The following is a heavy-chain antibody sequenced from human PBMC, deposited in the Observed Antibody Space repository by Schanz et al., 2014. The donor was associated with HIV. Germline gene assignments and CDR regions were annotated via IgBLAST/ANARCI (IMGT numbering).Heavy chain of an antibody. V-gene: IGHV3-33*01. CDR3: ARDSPVAAGTLAY. D-gene: IGHD6-13*01. CDR2: IGHEGNDI. Sequence: LVESGGGLVQPGGSLRLSCAAAGFDFGVYGMHWVRHAPGKGPEWVAVIGHEGNDIHYVDSVKGRFTISRDNSKNTLYLQMNSLRPEDTAVYYCARDSPVAAGTLAYWGQGTLVTVSS. CDR1: GFDFGVYG. J-gene: IGHJ4*02.